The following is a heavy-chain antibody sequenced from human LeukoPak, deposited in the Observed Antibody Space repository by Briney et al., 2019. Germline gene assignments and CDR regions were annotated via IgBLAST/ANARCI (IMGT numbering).Heavy chain of an antibody. D-gene: IGHD6-19*01. CDR1: GYTFTSYG. CDR2: ISAYNSNT. Sequence: ASVKVSCKASGYTFTSYGISWVRQAPGQGLEWMGWISAYNSNTNYAQKLQGRVTMTTDTSTSTAYMELRSLRSDDTAVYYCARDLAAVEDKYFQHWGQGTLVTVSS. V-gene: IGHV1-18*01. J-gene: IGHJ1*01. CDR3: ARDLAAVEDKYFQH.